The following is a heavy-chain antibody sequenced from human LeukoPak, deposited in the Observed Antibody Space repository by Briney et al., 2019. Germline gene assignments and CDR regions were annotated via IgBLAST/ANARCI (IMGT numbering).Heavy chain of an antibody. CDR2: IYYSGGT. V-gene: IGHV4-39*01. Sequence: SETLSLTCTVSGGSISSSSYYWGWLRQPPGKGLEWIGSIYYSGGTYYNPSLKSRVTISVDTSKNQFSLKLSSVTAADTAVYYCASETWIRSFYYFDYWGQGTLVTVSS. CDR3: ASETWIRSFYYFDY. D-gene: IGHD3-3*02. CDR1: GGSISSSSYY. J-gene: IGHJ4*02.